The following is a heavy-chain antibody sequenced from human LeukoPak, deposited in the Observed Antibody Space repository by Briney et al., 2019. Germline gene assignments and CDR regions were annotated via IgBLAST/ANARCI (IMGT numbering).Heavy chain of an antibody. Sequence: ASVKVSCKASGYIFTSYYIHWVRQAPGQGLEWMGIINPSGGNTNYAQKFQGRVTMTRDTSTSTVYMELSGLRSGDTAVYYCARFAVHRRLAVAGQFGLDYWGQGTLVTVSS. CDR2: INPSGGNT. V-gene: IGHV1-46*01. J-gene: IGHJ4*02. D-gene: IGHD6-19*01. CDR3: ARFAVHRRLAVAGQFGLDY. CDR1: GYIFTSYY.